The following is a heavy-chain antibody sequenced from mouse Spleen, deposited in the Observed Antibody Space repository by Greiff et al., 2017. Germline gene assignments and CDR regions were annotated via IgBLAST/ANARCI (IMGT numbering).Heavy chain of an antibody. V-gene: IGHV2-6*02. D-gene: IGHD1-2*01. Sequence: VHLVESGPGLVAPSQSLSITCTVSGFSLTSYGVHWVRQPPGKGLEWLVVIWSDGSTTYNSALKSRLSISKDNSKSQVFLKMNSLQTDDTAMYYCARSYPTTATGAMDYWGQGTSVTVSS. J-gene: IGHJ4*01. CDR3: ARSYPTTATGAMDY. CDR1: GFSLTSYG. CDR2: IWSDGST.